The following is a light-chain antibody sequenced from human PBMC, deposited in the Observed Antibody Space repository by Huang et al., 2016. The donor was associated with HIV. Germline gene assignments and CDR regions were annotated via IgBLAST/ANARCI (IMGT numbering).Light chain of an antibody. CDR2: AAS. CDR1: QGISSF. J-gene: IGKJ4*01. Sequence: IQLTQSPSYLSASVGDRVTITCRASQGISSFLACYQQKPGKAPKRLMYAASTLHSGVPLRFSGSGSGTDFTLTISSLQPEDFATYYCQQFNNYPLTFGGGTKVEIK. V-gene: IGKV1-9*01. CDR3: QQFNNYPLT.